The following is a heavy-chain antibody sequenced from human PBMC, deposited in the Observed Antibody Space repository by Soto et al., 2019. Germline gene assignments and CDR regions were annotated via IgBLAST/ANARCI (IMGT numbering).Heavy chain of an antibody. D-gene: IGHD2-21*02. Sequence: QEQLVQSGAEVKKPGASVKVSCKASGYTFTSYDINWVRQATGQGPEWMGWMNPNSGDTHYAQTFQGRVTMTRNTSISTAYMDLSSLRSEDTAMYYCASWYGGNSGDYWGQGTLVTVSS. J-gene: IGHJ4*02. CDR1: GYTFTSYD. V-gene: IGHV1-8*01. CDR3: ASWYGGNSGDY. CDR2: MNPNSGDT.